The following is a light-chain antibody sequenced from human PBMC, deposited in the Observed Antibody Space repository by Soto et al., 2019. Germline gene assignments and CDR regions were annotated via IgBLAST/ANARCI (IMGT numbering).Light chain of an antibody. J-gene: IGKJ5*01. CDR2: GAS. Sequence: IIMTHSPASFSVSPWESFTLSFGTSHSVNSHVAWYQQKPGQAPRLLLYGASTRATGIPVRFSGSGFGTEFTLTISSLQSEDFAVYYCQQYKNWPLFGQGTRLEIK. V-gene: IGKV3-15*01. CDR1: HSVNSH. CDR3: QQYKNWPL.